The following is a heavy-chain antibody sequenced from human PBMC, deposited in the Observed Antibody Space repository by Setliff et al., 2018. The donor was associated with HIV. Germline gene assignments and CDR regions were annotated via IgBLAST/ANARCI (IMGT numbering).Heavy chain of an antibody. CDR3: TRAPGGGKDYFDY. CDR1: GGSFSSYY. V-gene: IGHV4-34*01. J-gene: IGHJ4*02. CDR2: INHSGST. D-gene: IGHD3-16*01. Sequence: SETLSLTCAVYGGSFSSYYWSWIRQPPGKGLEWIGEINHSGSTNYNPSLKSRVTISVDTSKNQFSLKLRSVTAADRAVYYCTRAPGGGKDYFDYWGQGTLVTVSS.